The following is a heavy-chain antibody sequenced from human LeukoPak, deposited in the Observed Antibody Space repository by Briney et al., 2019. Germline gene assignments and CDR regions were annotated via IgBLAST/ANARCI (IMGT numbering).Heavy chain of an antibody. Sequence: SGGSLRLSCAASGFTFSSYWMSWVRQAPGKGLEWVANIKQDGSEKYYVDSVKGRFTISRDNSKNTVYLEVSSLTAEDTAVYYCAKDDAWLRFGEWSQGTLVTVSS. CDR3: AKDDAWLRFGE. J-gene: IGHJ4*02. V-gene: IGHV3-7*03. D-gene: IGHD3-16*01. CDR2: IKQDGSEK. CDR1: GFTFSSYW.